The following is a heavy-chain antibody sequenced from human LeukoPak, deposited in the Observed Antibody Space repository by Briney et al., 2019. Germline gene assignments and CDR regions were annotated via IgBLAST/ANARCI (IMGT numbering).Heavy chain of an antibody. CDR2: IGSAGDT. CDR3: ARGAAGFDP. CDR1: GFTFSNYD. V-gene: IGHV3-13*01. Sequence: GGSLRLSCAASGFTFSNYDFHWVRQATGKGLGWVSGIGSAGDTYYAGSVKGRFIISRENAKNSVYLQMNSLRAGDTAVYYCARGAAGFDPWGQGTLVTVSS. D-gene: IGHD2-15*01. J-gene: IGHJ5*02.